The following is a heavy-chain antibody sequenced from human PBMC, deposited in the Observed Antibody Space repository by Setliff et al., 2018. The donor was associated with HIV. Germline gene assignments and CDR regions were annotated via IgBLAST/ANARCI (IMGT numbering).Heavy chain of an antibody. V-gene: IGHV4-34*01. J-gene: IGHJ4*02. D-gene: IGHD3-22*01. Sequence: PSETLSLTCAVYDGSLSGYYWSWIRQPPGKGLEWIGEIEHSGSTNYNPSLKSRVTISIDTSKNQFSLKLSSVTAADTAVYFCARDFSTYYSIDSWGQGTLVTVSS. CDR3: ARDFSTYYSIDS. CDR1: DGSLSGYY. CDR2: IEHSGST.